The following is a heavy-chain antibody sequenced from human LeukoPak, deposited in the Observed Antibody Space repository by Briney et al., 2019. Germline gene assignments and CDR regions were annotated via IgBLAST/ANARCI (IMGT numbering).Heavy chain of an antibody. J-gene: IGHJ4*02. V-gene: IGHV3-23*01. CDR1: GITLSNYG. CDR3: AKRGVVIRVILVGFHKEAYYFDS. Sequence: GGSLRLSCAVSGITLSNYGMTWVRQAPGKGLEWVAGISDNGGSTNYADSGKGRFTISRDNPKNTLYLQMNSLRAEDTAVYFCAKRGVVIRVILVGFHKEAYYFDSWGQGALVTVSS. CDR2: ISDNGGST. D-gene: IGHD3-22*01.